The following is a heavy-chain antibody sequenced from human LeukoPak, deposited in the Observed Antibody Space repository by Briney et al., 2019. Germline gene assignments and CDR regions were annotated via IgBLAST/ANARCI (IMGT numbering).Heavy chain of an antibody. CDR3: ARGRYDSRRTYYFDY. J-gene: IGHJ4*02. Sequence: GASVKVSCKASGYTFTSYYMHWVRQAPGQGLEWMGIINPSGGSTSYAQKFQGRVTMTRDTSTSTVYMELSSLRAEDTAVYYCARGRYDSRRTYYFDYWGQGTLVTVSS. CDR2: INPSGGST. CDR1: GYTFTSYY. V-gene: IGHV1-46*01. D-gene: IGHD3-22*01.